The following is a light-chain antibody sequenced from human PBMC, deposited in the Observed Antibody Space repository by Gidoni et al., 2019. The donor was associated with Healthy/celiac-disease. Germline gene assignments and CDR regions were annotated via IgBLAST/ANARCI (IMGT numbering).Light chain of an antibody. V-gene: IGKV1-39*01. CDR3: QQSYSTPWIT. Sequence: DIQMTQSPSSLSASVGDRVTITCRASQSISSDLNWYQQKPGKAPKLLIYAASSLQSGVPSRFSGSGSGTDFTLTISSLQPEDFATYYCQQSYSTPWITFGQGTRLEIK. J-gene: IGKJ5*01. CDR2: AAS. CDR1: QSISSD.